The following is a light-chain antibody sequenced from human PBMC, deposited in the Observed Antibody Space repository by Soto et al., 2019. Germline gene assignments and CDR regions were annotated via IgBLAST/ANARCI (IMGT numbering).Light chain of an antibody. CDR2: GNN. CDR3: QPSDSGLRGLCV. J-gene: IGLJ1*01. Sequence: QSVLTQPPSVSGAPGQRVTISCTGSSSNIGAGHDVHWYQQLPGTAPKVLIYGNNNRPSGVPDRFSGSKSGTSASLAITGLQADYEADYSCQPSDSGLRGLCVSGTGTKLTVL. CDR1: SSNIGAGHD. V-gene: IGLV1-40*01.